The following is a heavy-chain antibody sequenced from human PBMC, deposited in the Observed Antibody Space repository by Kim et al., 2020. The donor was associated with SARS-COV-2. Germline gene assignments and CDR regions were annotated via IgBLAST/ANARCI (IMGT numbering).Heavy chain of an antibody. Sequence: SETLSLTCTVSGGSISSYYWRWIRQPPGKRLEWIGYIYYSGSTNYNPSLKSRVTISVDTSKNQFSLKLSSVTAADTAVYYCARGFDYWGQGTLVTVSS. J-gene: IGHJ4*02. CDR3: ARGFDY. CDR1: GGSISSYY. V-gene: IGHV4-59*01. CDR2: IYYSGST.